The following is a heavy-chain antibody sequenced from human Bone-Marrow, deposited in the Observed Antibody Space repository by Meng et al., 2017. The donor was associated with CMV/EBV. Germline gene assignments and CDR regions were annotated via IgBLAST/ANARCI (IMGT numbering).Heavy chain of an antibody. V-gene: IGHV3-30*02. CDR2: IRYDGTNK. Sequence: GGSLRLSCAASRFTFSTYGMHWVRQAPGKGLEWVAFIRYDGTNKYYADSVKGRFTISRDNSKNTLYLQMNSLRAEDTAVYYCAKVAITTVTKKLPYYFDYWGQGTLVTVSS. CDR1: RFTFSTYG. CDR3: AKVAITTVTKKLPYYFDY. J-gene: IGHJ4*02. D-gene: IGHD4-17*01.